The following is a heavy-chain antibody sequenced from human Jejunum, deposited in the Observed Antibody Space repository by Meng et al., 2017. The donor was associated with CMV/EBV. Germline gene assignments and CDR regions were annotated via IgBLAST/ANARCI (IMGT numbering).Heavy chain of an antibody. J-gene: IGHJ5*02. D-gene: IGHD2-2*01. CDR2: IYWDDDK. Sequence: ITLKESGPTLVKPTQTPTMTCTFSGFSLSTSEVGVGWIRQPPGKALEWLAVIYWDDDKRYSPSLKSRLTITKDTSKNQVVLTLTNMDPVDTATYYCALFTRSWFDPWGQGTLVTVSS. CDR3: ALFTRSWFDP. CDR1: GFSLSTSEVG. V-gene: IGHV2-5*02.